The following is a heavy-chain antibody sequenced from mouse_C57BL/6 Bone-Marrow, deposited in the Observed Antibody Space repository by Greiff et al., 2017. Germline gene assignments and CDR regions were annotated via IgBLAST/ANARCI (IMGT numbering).Heavy chain of an antibody. CDR1: GFTFSSYA. V-gene: IGHV5-4*03. CDR2: ISDGGSYT. J-gene: IGHJ4*01. CDR3: NFYYAMDY. Sequence: EVMLVESGGGLVKPGGSLKLSCAASGFTFSSYAMSWVRQTPEKRLEWVATISDGGSYTYYPDNVKGRFTISRDNAKNNLYLQMSHLKSEDTAMYYCNFYYAMDYWGQGTSVTVSS.